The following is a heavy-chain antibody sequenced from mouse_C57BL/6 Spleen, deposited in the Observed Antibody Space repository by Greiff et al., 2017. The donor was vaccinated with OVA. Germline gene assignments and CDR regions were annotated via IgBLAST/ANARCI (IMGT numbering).Heavy chain of an antibody. J-gene: IGHJ4*01. CDR2: ISSGGDYI. Sequence: DVMLVESGEGLVKPGGSLKLSCAASGFTFSSYAMSWVRQTPEKRLEWVAFISSGGDYIYYADTVKGRFTISRDNARNTLYLQMSSLKSEDTAMYYCTRDDGIPYYAMDYWGQGTSVTVSS. D-gene: IGHD2-3*01. V-gene: IGHV5-9-1*02. CDR1: GFTFSSYA. CDR3: TRDDGIPYYAMDY.